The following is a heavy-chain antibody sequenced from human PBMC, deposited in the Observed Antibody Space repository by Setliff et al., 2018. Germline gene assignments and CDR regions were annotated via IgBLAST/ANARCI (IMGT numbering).Heavy chain of an antibody. J-gene: IGHJ4*02. V-gene: IGHV3-30-3*01. CDR2: MSLDETNK. D-gene: IGHD3-16*02. CDR1: GFTFTNYI. Sequence: GGSLRLSCAASGFTFTNYIIHWVRQAPGKGLEWVAVMSLDETNKYYADSVRGRFTISRDISKNTVYLHMTSLRAEDTAMYYCARDMITFGGVIVPLSYWGQGTLVTVSS. CDR3: ARDMITFGGVIVPLSY.